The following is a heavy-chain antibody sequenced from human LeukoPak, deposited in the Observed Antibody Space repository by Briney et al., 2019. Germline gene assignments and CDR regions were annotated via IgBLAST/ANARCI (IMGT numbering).Heavy chain of an antibody. CDR1: GFSFSKYA. Sequence: GGSLRVSCAASGFSFSKYAMHWVRQAPGKGLEWVAFIRFDESNTYYADSVKGRFTISRDNSKDTLYLQMNSLRPEETAVYYCAKSYGANYFDDWGQGTLVTVSS. V-gene: IGHV3-30*02. CDR3: AKSYGANYFDD. D-gene: IGHD4-23*01. CDR2: IRFDESNT. J-gene: IGHJ4*02.